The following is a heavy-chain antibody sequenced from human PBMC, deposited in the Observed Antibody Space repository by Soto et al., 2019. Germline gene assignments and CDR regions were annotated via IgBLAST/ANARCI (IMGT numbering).Heavy chain of an antibody. CDR3: ARGVAAAGTTWFDP. V-gene: IGHV1-2*02. Sequence: ASVKVSCKASGYTFTGYYMHWVRQAPGQGLEWMGWINPNSGGTSYAQKFQGRVTMTRDTSISTAYMELSRLRSDDTAVYYCARGVAAAGTTWFDPWGQGTLVTVSS. CDR1: GYTFTGYY. J-gene: IGHJ5*02. D-gene: IGHD6-13*01. CDR2: INPNSGGT.